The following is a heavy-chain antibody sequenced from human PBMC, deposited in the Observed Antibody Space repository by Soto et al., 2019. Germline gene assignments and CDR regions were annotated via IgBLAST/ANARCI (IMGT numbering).Heavy chain of an antibody. V-gene: IGHV4-59*11. CDR1: GGSINRHY. D-gene: IGHD5-12*01. Sequence: SETLSLTCTVSGGSINRHYRSWIRQPPGKGLEWIRYIYYSGSTNYNPSLKSRVTISVDTSKNQFSLKLSSVTAADTAVYYCARVNSDIVATFGPWAFDIWGQGTMVTVSS. J-gene: IGHJ3*02. CDR2: IYYSGST. CDR3: ARVNSDIVATFGPWAFDI.